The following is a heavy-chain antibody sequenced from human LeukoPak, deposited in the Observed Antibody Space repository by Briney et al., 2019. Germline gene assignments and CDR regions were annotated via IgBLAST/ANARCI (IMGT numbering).Heavy chain of an antibody. D-gene: IGHD1-26*01. CDR1: TGSISSSSYY. CDR2: IYYSGST. V-gene: IGHV4-39*07. Sequence: NSSETLSLTCTVSTGSISSSSYYWGWIRQPPGKGLEWIGSIYYSGSTYYNPSLKSRVTISVDTSKNQFSLKLSSVTAADTAVYYCARDGELGAFDIWGQGTMVTVSS. J-gene: IGHJ3*02. CDR3: ARDGELGAFDI.